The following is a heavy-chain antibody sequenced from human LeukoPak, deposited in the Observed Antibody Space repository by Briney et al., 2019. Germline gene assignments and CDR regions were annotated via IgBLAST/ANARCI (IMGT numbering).Heavy chain of an antibody. CDR2: IYSTGNT. V-gene: IGHV4-30-4*01. J-gene: IGHJ4*02. CDR3: ARDSYSYGYGGFDY. D-gene: IGHD5-18*01. CDR1: GGSISSGDRY. Sequence: SETLSLTCTVSGGSISSGDRYWSWIRQSPGKGLKWIGYIYSTGNTYYNPSLKSRVIISVDTSKNQFSLELNSVTAADTAVYYCARDSYSYGYGGFDYWGQGILVTVSS.